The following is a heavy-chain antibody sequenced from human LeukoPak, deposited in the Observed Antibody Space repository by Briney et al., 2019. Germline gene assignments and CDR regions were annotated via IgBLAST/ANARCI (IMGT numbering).Heavy chain of an antibody. D-gene: IGHD3-10*01. CDR1: RFIFRNYG. Sequence: GGSLRLSCVASRFIFRNYGMHWVGRAPGKGLEWVAFISSDGNNKDYAESVKGRFSISRDNSKNTLYLQMNRLRADDTAVYYCARDRSQEFDPWGQGTLVTVSS. J-gene: IGHJ5*02. CDR3: ARDRSQEFDP. CDR2: ISSDGNNK. V-gene: IGHV3-30*04.